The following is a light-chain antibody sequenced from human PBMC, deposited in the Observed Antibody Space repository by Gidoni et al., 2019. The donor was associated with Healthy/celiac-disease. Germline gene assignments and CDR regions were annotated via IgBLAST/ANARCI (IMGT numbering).Light chain of an antibody. CDR1: QSVSSSY. CDR2: GAS. J-gene: IGKJ2*01. CDR3: QQYGSSPYT. V-gene: IGKV3-20*01. Sequence: IALTQSPGTLSLSPGERATLSCRASQSVSSSYLAWYQQKPGQAPRLLIYGASSRATGIPDRFSGSGSGTDFTLTISRLEPEDFAVYYCQQYGSSPYTFXQXTKLEIK.